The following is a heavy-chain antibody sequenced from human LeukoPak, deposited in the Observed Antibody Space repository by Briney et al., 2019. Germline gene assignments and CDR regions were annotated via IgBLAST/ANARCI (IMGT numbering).Heavy chain of an antibody. CDR2: IKPDGSEK. V-gene: IGHV3-7*04. CDR3: ARVVGTDEGADY. D-gene: IGHD1-7*01. J-gene: IGHJ4*02. CDR1: GFTCSNAR. Sequence: GGSLRLSCAVTGFTCSNARTRWVRQAPGKELEWVANIKPDGSEKRYVDSVKGRFTISRDNAKNSLYLQMNSLRAEDTAVYYCARVVGTDEGADYWGQGTLVTVSS.